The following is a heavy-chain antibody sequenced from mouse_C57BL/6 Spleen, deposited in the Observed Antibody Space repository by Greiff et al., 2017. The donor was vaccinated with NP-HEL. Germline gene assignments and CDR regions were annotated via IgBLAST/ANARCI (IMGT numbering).Heavy chain of an antibody. Sequence: EVKVVESGGGLVQPGGSLKLSCAASGFTFSDYGMAWVRQAPRKGPEWVAFISNLAYSIYYADTVTGRFTISRENAKNTLYLEMSSLRSEDTAMYYCARITTVEYFDVWGTGTTVTVSS. D-gene: IGHD1-1*01. J-gene: IGHJ1*03. CDR2: ISNLAYSI. V-gene: IGHV5-15*01. CDR3: ARITTVEYFDV. CDR1: GFTFSDYG.